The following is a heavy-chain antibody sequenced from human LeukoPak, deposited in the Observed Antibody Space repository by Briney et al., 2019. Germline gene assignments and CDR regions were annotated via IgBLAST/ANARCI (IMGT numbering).Heavy chain of an antibody. D-gene: IGHD6-13*01. V-gene: IGHV3-30*02. J-gene: IGHJ4*02. Sequence: GGSLRLSCVTSGFIFSNYGMHWVRQAPGKGLEWLTFIQFDGSNKLYADSVKGRFTVSRDTSKNTVYLQMTSLRVEDTAVYYCAKDTSNQQLVPTGLDYWGQGTLVTVSS. CDR2: IQFDGSNK. CDR1: GFIFSNYG. CDR3: AKDTSNQQLVPTGLDY.